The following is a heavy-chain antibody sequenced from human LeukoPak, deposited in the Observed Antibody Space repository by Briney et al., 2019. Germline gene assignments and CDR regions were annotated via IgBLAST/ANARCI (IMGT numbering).Heavy chain of an antibody. Sequence: PGGSLRLSCAASGFTFSSYSMNWVRQAPGKGLEWVSSISSSSSYIYYADSVKGRFTISRDNAKNSLYLQMNSLRGEDTAVYYCARGHPRSSGWLYYYYGMDVWGQGTTVTVSS. J-gene: IGHJ6*02. CDR1: GFTFSSYS. CDR3: ARGHPRSSGWLYYYYGMDV. D-gene: IGHD6-19*01. V-gene: IGHV3-21*01. CDR2: ISSSSSYI.